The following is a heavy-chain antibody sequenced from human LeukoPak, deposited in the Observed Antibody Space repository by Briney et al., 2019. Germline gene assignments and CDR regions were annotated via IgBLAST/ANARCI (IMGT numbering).Heavy chain of an antibody. CDR1: GYIFTSYW. J-gene: IGHJ4*02. CDR3: ARHWTDSSGYYGDY. CDR2: IYPGDSDT. D-gene: IGHD3-22*01. V-gene: IGHV5-51*01. Sequence: GASLQISCKGSGYIFTSYWIGWVRPLPGKVLEWMGIIYPGDSDTRYSPSFQGQVTISADKSISTAYLQWSSLKASDTAMYYCARHWTDSSGYYGDYWGQGTLVTVSS.